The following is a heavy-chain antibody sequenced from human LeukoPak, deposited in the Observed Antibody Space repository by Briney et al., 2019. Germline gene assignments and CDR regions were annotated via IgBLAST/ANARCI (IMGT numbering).Heavy chain of an antibody. CDR3: ARVRLGIWGAFDI. J-gene: IGHJ3*02. D-gene: IGHD7-27*01. CDR1: GYTFTGYY. CDR2: INPNSGGT. V-gene: IGHV1-2*02. Sequence: APVKVSCKASGYTFTGYYMHWVRQAPGQGLEWMGWINPNSGGTNYAQKFQGRVTMTRDTSISTAYMELSRLRSDDTAVYYCARVRLGIWGAFDIWGQGTMVTVSS.